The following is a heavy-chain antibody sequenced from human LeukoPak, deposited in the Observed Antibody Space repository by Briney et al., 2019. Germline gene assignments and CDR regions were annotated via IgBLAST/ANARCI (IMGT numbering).Heavy chain of an antibody. CDR3: ARVHSSGWPVYYYYYMDV. CDR2: IHHSGST. Sequence: PSETLSLTCAVSGGSISSSDWWNWVRQPPGKGLEWIGEIHHSGSTHYNPSLKSRVTISVDKSKNQFSLKLSSVTAADTAVYYCARVHSSGWPVYYYYYMDVWGKGTTVTVSS. CDR1: GGSISSSDW. J-gene: IGHJ6*03. D-gene: IGHD6-19*01. V-gene: IGHV4-4*02.